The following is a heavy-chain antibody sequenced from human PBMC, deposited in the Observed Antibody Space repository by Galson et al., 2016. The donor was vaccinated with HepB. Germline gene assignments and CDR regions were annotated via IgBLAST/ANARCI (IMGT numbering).Heavy chain of an antibody. V-gene: IGHV3-30*04. CDR2: ISNDGTYK. CDR1: GFTFSTYS. D-gene: IGHD3-22*01. CDR3: ARDWDFYDSLGYRRRYQYFYGLDV. Sequence: SLRLSCAASGFTFSTYSMHWVRQAPGKGLEWVAVISNDGTYKFYAASVKGRFTISRDNSKNTLYLQMNSLRADDTAVYYCARDWDFYDSLGYRRRYQYFYGLDVWGQGTTVTVSS. J-gene: IGHJ6*02.